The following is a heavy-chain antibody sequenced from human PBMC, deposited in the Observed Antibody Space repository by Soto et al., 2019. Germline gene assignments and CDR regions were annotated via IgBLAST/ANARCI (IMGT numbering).Heavy chain of an antibody. D-gene: IGHD6-19*01. CDR3: ARVTRQWLVPNWFDP. CDR2: IYYSGST. CDR1: GGSISSGGYY. J-gene: IGHJ5*02. V-gene: IGHV4-31*03. Sequence: QVQLQESGPGLVKPSQTLSLTCTVSGGSISSGGYYWSWIRQHPGKGLEWIGYIYYSGSTYYNPSLKSRVTISVDMSKNQFSLKLSSVTAADTAVYYCARVTRQWLVPNWFDPWGQGTLVTVSS.